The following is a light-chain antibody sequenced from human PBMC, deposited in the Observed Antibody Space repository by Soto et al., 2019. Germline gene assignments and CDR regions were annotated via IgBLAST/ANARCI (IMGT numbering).Light chain of an antibody. CDR2: LETSGSY. CDR1: SGHTTYI. Sequence: QPVLTQSSSASASLGSSVKLTCTLSSGHTTYIIAWHQQQPGKAPRYLMKLETSGSYNKGNGVPDRFSGSSSGADRYLTISNLQFEDEADYYCETWDINTHVVFGGGTKLTVL. J-gene: IGLJ2*01. CDR3: ETWDINTHVV. V-gene: IGLV4-60*02.